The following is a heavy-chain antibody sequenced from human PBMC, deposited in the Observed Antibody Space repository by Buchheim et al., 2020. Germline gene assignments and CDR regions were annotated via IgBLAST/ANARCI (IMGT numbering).Heavy chain of an antibody. V-gene: IGHV4-39*01. CDR2: IYYSGST. Sequence: QLQLQESGPGLVKPSETLSLTCTVSGGSISSSSYYWGWIRQPPGKGLEWIGSIYYSGSTYYNPSLKSRVTISVDTSKNQFSLKLSSVTAADTAVYYCARRAPPRYCSSTSCFWWNYYYYYGMDVWGQGTT. J-gene: IGHJ6*02. CDR1: GGSISSSSYY. CDR3: ARRAPPRYCSSTSCFWWNYYYYYGMDV. D-gene: IGHD2-2*01.